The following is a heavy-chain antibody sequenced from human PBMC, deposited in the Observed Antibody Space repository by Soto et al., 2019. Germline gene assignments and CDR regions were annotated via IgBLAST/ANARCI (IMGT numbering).Heavy chain of an antibody. Sequence: SETLSLTCTVSGGSISSSSYYWGWIRQPPGKGLEWIGSIYYSGSTYYNPSLKSRVTISVDTSKNQFSLKLSSVTAADTAVYYCARPLTMVRGVIIGAFDIWGQGTMVTVSS. D-gene: IGHD3-10*01. J-gene: IGHJ3*02. CDR2: IYYSGST. CDR3: ARPLTMVRGVIIGAFDI. V-gene: IGHV4-39*01. CDR1: GGSISSSSYY.